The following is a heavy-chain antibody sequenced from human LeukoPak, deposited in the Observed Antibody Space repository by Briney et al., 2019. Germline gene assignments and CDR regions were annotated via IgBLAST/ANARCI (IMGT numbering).Heavy chain of an antibody. J-gene: IGHJ4*02. D-gene: IGHD6-19*01. CDR3: AKDLSSGFPKNLNDY. CDR2: ISNNGGYT. V-gene: IGHV3-23*01. CDR1: GFTFSSSA. Sequence: PGGSLRPSCAASGFTFSSSAMSWVRQAPGKGLEWVSAISNNGGYTYYADSVQGRFTISRDNSKSTLCLQMNSLRAEDTAVYYCAKDLSSGFPKNLNDYWGQGTLVTVSS.